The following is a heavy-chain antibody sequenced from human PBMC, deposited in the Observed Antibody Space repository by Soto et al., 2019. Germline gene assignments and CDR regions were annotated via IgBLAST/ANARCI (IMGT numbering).Heavy chain of an antibody. CDR3: ARGYSSSWLDAFDI. CDR1: GFTFSGYA. Sequence: SGGSQRLSCAASGFTFSGYAMHWVRQAPGKGLEYVSAISSNGGSTYYANSVKGRFTISRDNSKNTLYLQMGSLRAEDMAVYYCARGYSSSWLDAFDIWGQGTMVT. CDR2: ISSNGGST. D-gene: IGHD6-13*01. V-gene: IGHV3-64*01. J-gene: IGHJ3*02.